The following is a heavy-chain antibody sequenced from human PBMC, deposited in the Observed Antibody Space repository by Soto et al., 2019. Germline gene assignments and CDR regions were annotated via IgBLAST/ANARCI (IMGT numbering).Heavy chain of an antibody. Sequence: QVQLVESGGGVVRPGGSLRLSCEASGFNFNTHGMHWVRQAPGKGLEWVAVIVHDGSEQAYSDSVKGRFTILRDNSKNTLYLQMNNLKGEDTAVYYCARDDHYAANGLDHWGQGVLVTVSS. CDR2: IVHDGSEQ. D-gene: IGHD2-2*01. J-gene: IGHJ4*02. CDR3: ARDDHYAANGLDH. V-gene: IGHV3-33*01. CDR1: GFNFNTHG.